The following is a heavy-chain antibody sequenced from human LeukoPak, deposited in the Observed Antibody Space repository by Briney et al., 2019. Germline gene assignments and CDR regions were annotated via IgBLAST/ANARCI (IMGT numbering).Heavy chain of an antibody. J-gene: IGHJ6*02. CDR1: GGSISSYY. D-gene: IGHD2-2*01. Sequence: SETLSLTCPVSGGSISSYYWSWIRQPPGKGLEWIGYIYYSGRTNYNPSLKSRVTISVETSQNQFSWKLSSVTAADTAVYYCARHPCVSSTSCCLGYYYYGMDVWGQGTTVTVSS. CDR3: ARHPCVSSTSCCLGYYYYGMDV. V-gene: IGHV4-59*08. CDR2: IYYSGRT.